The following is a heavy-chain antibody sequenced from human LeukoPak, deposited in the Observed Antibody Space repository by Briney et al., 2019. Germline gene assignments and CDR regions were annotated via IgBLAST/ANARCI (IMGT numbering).Heavy chain of an antibody. CDR3: ARAIRGIAAAHYYYYMDV. V-gene: IGHV1-8*01. CDR2: MNPNSGNT. CDR1: EYTFTSYD. Sequence: ASVKVSCKAFEYTFTSYDINWVRQGTGQGLEWMGWMNPNSGNTGYAQKFQGRVTMTRNTSISTAYMELSSLRSEDTAVYYCARAIRGIAAAHYYYYMDVWGKGTTVTISS. J-gene: IGHJ6*03. D-gene: IGHD6-13*01.